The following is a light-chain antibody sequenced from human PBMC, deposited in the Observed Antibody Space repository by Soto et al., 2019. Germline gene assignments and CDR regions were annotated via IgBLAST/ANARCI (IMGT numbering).Light chain of an antibody. CDR3: AVWDDSLNGYV. CDR1: NSNIRSNT. CDR2: SNN. Sequence: QSALTQPPSASGTPGQRVTISCSGSNSNIRSNTVNWYQQLPGTAPKLLIYSNNQRPPGVPDRFSGSKSGTSASLAISGLQSEDEADYYCAVWDDSLNGYVFGTGTKVTVL. V-gene: IGLV1-44*01. J-gene: IGLJ1*01.